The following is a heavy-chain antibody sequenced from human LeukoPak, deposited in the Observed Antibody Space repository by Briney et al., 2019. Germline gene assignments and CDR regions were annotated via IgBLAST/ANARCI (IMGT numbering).Heavy chain of an antibody. CDR1: GYTFTGYY. V-gene: IGHV1-2*02. CDR3: ARGASGVYTVTTSWFDP. CDR2: INPNSGGT. Sequence: ASVTVSFKASGYTFTGYYMHWVRQAPGQGGEGMGWINPNSGGTNYAQKFQGRVTMTRDTSISTAYMELSRLRSDDTAVYYCARGASGVYTVTTSWFDPWGQGTLVTVSS. D-gene: IGHD4-17*01. J-gene: IGHJ5*02.